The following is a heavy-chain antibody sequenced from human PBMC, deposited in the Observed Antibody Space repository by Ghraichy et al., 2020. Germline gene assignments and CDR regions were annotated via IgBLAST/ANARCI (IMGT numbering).Heavy chain of an antibody. CDR1: GFTFSSYA. D-gene: IGHD1-26*01. CDR3: AKVGGGSYYPGYFDY. Sequence: GGSLRLSCAASGFTFSSYAMSWVCQAPGKGLEWVSAISGSGGSTYYADSVKGRFTISRDNSKNTLYLQMNSLRAEDTAVYYCAKVGGGSYYPGYFDYWGQGTLVTVSS. V-gene: IGHV3-23*01. CDR2: ISGSGGST. J-gene: IGHJ4*02.